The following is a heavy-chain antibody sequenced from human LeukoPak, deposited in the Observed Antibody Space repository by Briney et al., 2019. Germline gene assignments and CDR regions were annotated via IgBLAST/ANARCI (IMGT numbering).Heavy chain of an antibody. CDR2: INTNTGNP. D-gene: IGHD3-22*01. Sequence: GASVKVSCKASGYTFTTYIMNWVRQAPGQGLEWMGWINTNTGNPTYAQGFTGRFVFSLDTSVSTAYLQISSLKAEDTAVYYCARGPERTRYYDSSGYQIDYWGQEPWSPSPQ. CDR1: GYTFTTYI. CDR3: ARGPERTRYYDSSGYQIDY. V-gene: IGHV7-4-1*02. J-gene: IGHJ4*01.